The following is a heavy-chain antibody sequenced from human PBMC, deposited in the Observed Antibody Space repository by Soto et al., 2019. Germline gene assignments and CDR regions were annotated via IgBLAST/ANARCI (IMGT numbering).Heavy chain of an antibody. CDR2: IDPGDSET. CDR1: GFNFNTYW. D-gene: IGHD6-13*01. V-gene: IGHV5-51*01. CDR3: ARQLTAAADIDY. Sequence: GESLKISCKGSGFNFNTYWIGWVRQMPGKGLEWMGIIDPGDSETKYSPSFQGQVTISADKSITTAYLQWSSLEASDTAMYYCARQLTAAADIDYWGQGTLVTVPQ. J-gene: IGHJ4*02.